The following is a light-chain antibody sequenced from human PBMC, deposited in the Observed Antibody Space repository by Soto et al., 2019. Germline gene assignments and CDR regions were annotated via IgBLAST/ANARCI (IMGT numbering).Light chain of an antibody. Sequence: DIQLTQSPSFLSASVGDRVTITCRASQGISSYLAWYQQKPGKAPKLLIYAASTLQSGVPSRFSGSGSGTEFTLTFSSLQPEDFATYHCQQLISYPYTFGQGTKLEIK. CDR3: QQLISYPYT. CDR2: AAS. CDR1: QGISSY. V-gene: IGKV1-9*01. J-gene: IGKJ2*01.